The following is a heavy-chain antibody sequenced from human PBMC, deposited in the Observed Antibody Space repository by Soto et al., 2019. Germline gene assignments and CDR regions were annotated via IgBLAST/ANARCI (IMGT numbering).Heavy chain of an antibody. J-gene: IGHJ4*02. CDR3: GRGRSGQIVVFY. CDR1: GYTFTGYY. CDR2: IGPESGAT. V-gene: IGHV1-2*02. D-gene: IGHD1-26*01. Sequence: GASVKVSCKASGYTFTGYYIHWVRQAPEQGLEWVGGIGPESGATRYAQRFQGRVTMTMDMSITTVYMELNNLTPDDTAVYYCGRGRSGQIVVFYWGQGTPVTVSS.